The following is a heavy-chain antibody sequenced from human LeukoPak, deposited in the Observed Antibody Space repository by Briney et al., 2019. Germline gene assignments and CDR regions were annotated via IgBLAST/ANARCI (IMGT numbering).Heavy chain of an antibody. CDR3: ASDLFGDDNWFDP. D-gene: IGHD3-10*02. Sequence: GGSLRLSCAASGFTFSSYGMHWVRQAPGKGLEWVAVIWYDGSNKYYADSVKGRFTISRDNSKNTPYLQMNSLRAEDTAVYYCASDLFGDDNWFDPWGQGTLVTVSS. CDR2: IWYDGSNK. CDR1: GFTFSSYG. V-gene: IGHV3-30*19. J-gene: IGHJ5*02.